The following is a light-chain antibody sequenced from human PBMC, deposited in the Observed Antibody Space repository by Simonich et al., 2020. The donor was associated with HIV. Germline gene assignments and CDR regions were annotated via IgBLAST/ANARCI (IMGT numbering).Light chain of an antibody. V-gene: IGKV1-9*01. CDR1: QCISNY. CDR3: HQYNMYWT. CDR2: VAS. J-gene: IGKJ1*01. Sequence: IQLTQSPSFLSASVGNRVPITCRASQCISNYLAWYQQKPGKAPKLLIYVASTLQSGVPSRFSGSGSGTEFTLTISSLQPEDFATYYCHQYNMYWTFGQGTKVEIK.